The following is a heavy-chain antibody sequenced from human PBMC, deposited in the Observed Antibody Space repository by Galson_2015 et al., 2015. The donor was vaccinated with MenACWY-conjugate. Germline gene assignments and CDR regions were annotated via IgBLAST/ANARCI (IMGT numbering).Heavy chain of an antibody. CDR2: IRENGAL. Sequence: QVKLQESGPGLVKPSETLSLTCTVFGASITSNYWSWFRQPPGKGLEWIAYIRENGALKETPPYKKRVTMSANKANNQFPLRLIFVTAADTAVYYCARIPTWGSSYGYFDDWGQGILVAVSS. D-gene: IGHD5-18*01. J-gene: IGHJ4*02. CDR1: GASITSNY. CDR3: ARIPTWGSSYGYFDD. V-gene: IGHV4-59*08.